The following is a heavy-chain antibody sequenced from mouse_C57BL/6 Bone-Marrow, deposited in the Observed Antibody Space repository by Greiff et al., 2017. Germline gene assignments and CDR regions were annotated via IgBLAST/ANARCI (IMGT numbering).Heavy chain of an antibody. Sequence: VQLQESGAELVRPGASVKLSCTASGFNITDDYMHWVKQRPEQGLEWIGWIDPENGDTEYASKFQGKATITADTSSNTASLQLSSLTSGDTAVYYCTTGIYYDYDEGDYWGQGTTLTVSS. CDR3: TTGIYYDYDEGDY. J-gene: IGHJ2*01. D-gene: IGHD2-4*01. CDR2: IDPENGDT. CDR1: GFNITDDY. V-gene: IGHV14-4*01.